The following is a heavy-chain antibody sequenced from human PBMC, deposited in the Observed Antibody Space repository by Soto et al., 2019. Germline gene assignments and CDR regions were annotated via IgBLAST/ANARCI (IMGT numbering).Heavy chain of an antibody. Sequence: QVQLVESGGGVVQPGRSLRLSCAASGFTFSDYGMHWVRQPPGKGLEWVAVISYDGSDKYYADSVKGRFTISRDNSKNTRFLQMNSLRTDDTAVYYCSNVPYSSGWYGLGWGQGNLVTVSS. D-gene: IGHD6-19*01. J-gene: IGHJ4*02. CDR1: GFTFSDYG. CDR2: ISYDGSDK. V-gene: IGHV3-30*18. CDR3: SNVPYSSGWYGLG.